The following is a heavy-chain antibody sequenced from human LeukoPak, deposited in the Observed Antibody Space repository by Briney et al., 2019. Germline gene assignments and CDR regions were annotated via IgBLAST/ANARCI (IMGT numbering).Heavy chain of an antibody. J-gene: IGHJ5*02. CDR3: AREVGDILTGYRNWFDP. Sequence: GSSVKVSCKVSGGTFSSYAISWVRQAPGQGLEWMGGIIPIFGTANYAQKFQGRVTITTGESTSTAYMELSSLRSEDTAVYYCAREVGDILTGYRNWFDPWGQGTLVTVSS. CDR2: IIPIFGTA. V-gene: IGHV1-69*05. D-gene: IGHD3-9*01. CDR1: GGTFSSYA.